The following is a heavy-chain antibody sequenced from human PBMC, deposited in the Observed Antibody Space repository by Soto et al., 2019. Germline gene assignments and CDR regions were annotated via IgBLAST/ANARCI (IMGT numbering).Heavy chain of an antibody. J-gene: IGHJ6*02. V-gene: IGHV1-3*01. Sequence: GSVKVSCKASGYTFTSYAMHWVRQAPGQRLEWMGWINAGNGNTKYSQKFQGRVTITRDTSASTAYMELSSLRSEDTAVYYCARGPYGDYDHFPRKGGYGMDVWGQGTTVTVSS. CDR3: ARGPYGDYDHFPRKGGYGMDV. CDR2: INAGNGNT. D-gene: IGHD4-17*01. CDR1: GYTFTSYA.